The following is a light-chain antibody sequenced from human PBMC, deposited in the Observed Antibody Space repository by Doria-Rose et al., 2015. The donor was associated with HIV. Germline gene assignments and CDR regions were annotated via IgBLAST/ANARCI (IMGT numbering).Light chain of an antibody. V-gene: IGKV4-1*01. J-gene: IGKJ3*01. CDR2: WAS. Sequence: VLTQPPESLSMPLGEMATLNCKSNQSLLYTSKNYLAWYQQKPGQPPKLLIYWASTRQSGVPARFSGSGSGTDFTLTISSLEAEDVAVYYCQQYYDTPSFGPGTTVDIK. CDR3: QQYYDTPS. CDR1: QSLLYTSKNY.